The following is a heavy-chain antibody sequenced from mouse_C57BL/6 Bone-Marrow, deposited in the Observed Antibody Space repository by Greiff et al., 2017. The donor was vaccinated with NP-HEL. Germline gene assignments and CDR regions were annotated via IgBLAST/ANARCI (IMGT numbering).Heavy chain of an antibody. D-gene: IGHD2-3*01. V-gene: IGHV1-81*01. J-gene: IGHJ3*01. CDR1: GYTFTSYG. CDR2: IYPRSGNT. CDR3: ARDLCLFAY. Sequence: VQLQQSGAELARPGASVKLSCKASGYTFTSYGISWVKQRPGQGLEWIGEIYPRSGNTYYNEKFKGKATLTADKSSSTAYMELRSLTSEDSAVYFCARDLCLFAYWGQGTLVTVSA.